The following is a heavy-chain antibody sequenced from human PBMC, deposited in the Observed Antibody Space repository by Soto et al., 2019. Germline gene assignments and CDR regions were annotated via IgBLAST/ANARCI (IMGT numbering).Heavy chain of an antibody. J-gene: IGHJ6*02. D-gene: IGHD2-21*02. CDR1: GYTFTSYG. CDR2: ISAYNGNT. V-gene: IGHV1-18*01. CDR3: ARGCGCDCLGFDYYYYYGMDV. Sequence: QVQLVQSGAEVKKPGASVKVSCKASGYTFTSYGISWVRQAPGQGLEWMGWISAYNGNTNYAQKLQGRVTMTTDTSTSTAYMELRSLRSDDTAVYYCARGCGCDCLGFDYYYYYGMDVWGQGTTVTVSS.